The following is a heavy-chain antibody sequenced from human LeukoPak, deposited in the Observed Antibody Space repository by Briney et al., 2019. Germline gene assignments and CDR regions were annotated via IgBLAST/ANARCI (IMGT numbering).Heavy chain of an antibody. CDR2: ISGSGNST. CDR1: VFTFSSYA. Sequence: PGGSLRLSCAASVFTFSSYAMSCVRHAPGKGLEWVSAISGSGNSTYYADSEKGRFTISRDNSKNMLYLQMRSLRAEDMAVYYCAKSPYDSSSDSFDYWGQGTLVTVSS. V-gene: IGHV3-23*01. D-gene: IGHD3-22*01. J-gene: IGHJ4*02. CDR3: AKSPYDSSSDSFDY.